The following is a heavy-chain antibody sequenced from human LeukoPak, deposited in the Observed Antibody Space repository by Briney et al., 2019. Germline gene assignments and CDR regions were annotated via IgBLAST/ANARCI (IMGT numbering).Heavy chain of an antibody. Sequence: SETLSLTCTVSGGSISSYYWTWIRQPPGKVLEYIGYISYSGSTNYNPSLKSRVTISVDTSKNQFSLMLSSVTAADSAVYYCARRRLGNYDLDYWGQGTLVTVSS. CDR3: ARRRLGNYDLDY. V-gene: IGHV4-59*08. CDR2: ISYSGST. D-gene: IGHD4-11*01. J-gene: IGHJ4*02. CDR1: GGSISSYY.